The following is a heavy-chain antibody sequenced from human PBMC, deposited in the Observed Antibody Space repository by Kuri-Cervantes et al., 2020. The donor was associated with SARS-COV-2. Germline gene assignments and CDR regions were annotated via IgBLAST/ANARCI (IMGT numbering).Heavy chain of an antibody. CDR1: GFTVSSNY. V-gene: IGHV3-66*01. J-gene: IGHJ4*02. Sequence: GESLKISCAASGFTVSSNYMSWVRQAPGKGLEWVSVIYGGGSTYYADSVKGRFTISRDNSKNTLYLQMNSLRAEDTAVYYCARDLGEGPTGYWGQGTLVTVSS. D-gene: IGHD3-16*01. CDR3: ARDLGEGPTGY. CDR2: IYGGGST.